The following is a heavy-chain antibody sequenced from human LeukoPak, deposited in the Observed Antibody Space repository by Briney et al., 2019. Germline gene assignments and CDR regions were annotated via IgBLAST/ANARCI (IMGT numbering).Heavy chain of an antibody. V-gene: IGHV3-49*04. CDR2: IRSKAYGGTT. D-gene: IGHD2-15*01. Sequence: GRSLRPSCTASGFTFGDYAMSWVRQAPGKGLEWVGFIRSKAYGGTTEYAASVRGRFTISRDDSKSIAYLQMNSLKTEDTAVYYCTREDPDCSGGSCYSIDAFDIWGQGTMVTVSS. CDR1: GFTFGDYA. J-gene: IGHJ3*02. CDR3: TREDPDCSGGSCYSIDAFDI.